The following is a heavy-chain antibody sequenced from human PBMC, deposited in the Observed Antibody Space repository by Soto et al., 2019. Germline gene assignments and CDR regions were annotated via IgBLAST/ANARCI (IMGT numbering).Heavy chain of an antibody. J-gene: IGHJ5*02. CDR1: GFTFSSYA. CDR2: ISGSGGST. D-gene: IGHD2-2*01. CDR3: AKKGVGKVPAAIGWFDP. V-gene: IGHV3-23*01. Sequence: GGSLRLSCAASGFTFSSYAMSWVRQAPGKGLEWVSAISGSGGSTYYADSVKGRFTISRDNSKNTLYLQMNSLRAEDAAVYYCAKKGVGKVPAAIGWFDPWGQGTLVTVSS.